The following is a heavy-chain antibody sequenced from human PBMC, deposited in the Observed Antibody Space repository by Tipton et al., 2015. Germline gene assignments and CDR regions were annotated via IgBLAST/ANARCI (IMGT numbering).Heavy chain of an antibody. CDR1: AYSISSDYY. CDR2: ISHSGNT. V-gene: IGHV4-38-2*01. J-gene: IGHJ5*02. Sequence: TLSLTCAVSAYSISSDYYWGWIRQPPGKGLEWIGSISHSGNTYYNPSLKSRVTMSRDTSKNQFPLKLTSVTAADTAVYKCVRHGPWITGSLGYFDPWGQGTLVTVSS. CDR3: VRHGPWITGSLGYFDP. D-gene: IGHD1-20*01.